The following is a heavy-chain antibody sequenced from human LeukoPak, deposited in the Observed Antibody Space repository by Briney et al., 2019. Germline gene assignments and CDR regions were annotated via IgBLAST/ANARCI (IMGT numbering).Heavy chain of an antibody. V-gene: IGHV3-21*01. CDR1: GLTFSSYS. Sequence: GGSLRLSCAASGLTFSSYSMNWVRQAPGQGLEGVSYISISSRYIYYADSLKGRFTISRDNAKSSLYLQMSSLRAEDTAVSYCASAGYYERSGYTYYFHYWGQGTVVTVSS. CDR2: ISISSRYI. D-gene: IGHD3-22*01. CDR3: ASAGYYERSGYTYYFHY. J-gene: IGHJ4*02.